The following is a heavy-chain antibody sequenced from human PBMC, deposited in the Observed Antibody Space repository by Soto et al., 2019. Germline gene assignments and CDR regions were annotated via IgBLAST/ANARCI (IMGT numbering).Heavy chain of an antibody. CDR2: ISSSSSYI. V-gene: IGHV3-21*01. CDR3: ARDDGGSGWSNDY. J-gene: IGHJ4*02. CDR1: GFTFSSYS. D-gene: IGHD6-19*01. Sequence: EVQLVESGGGLGKPGGSLRLSCAASGFTFSSYSMNWVRQAPGKGLEWVSSISSSSSYIYYADSVKGRFTISRDNAKNSLYLQMNSLRAEDTDVYYCARDDGGSGWSNDYWGQGTLATVSS.